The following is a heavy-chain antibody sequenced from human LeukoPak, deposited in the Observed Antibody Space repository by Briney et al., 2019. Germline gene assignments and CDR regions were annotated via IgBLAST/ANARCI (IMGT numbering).Heavy chain of an antibody. V-gene: IGHV3-21*01. CDR1: GFTFSSYS. D-gene: IGHD3-3*01. Sequence: GGSLRLSCAASGFTFSSYSINWVRQAPGKGLEWVSSISSSISYIYYADSVKGRFTISRDNAKNSLYLQMNSLRAEDTAVYYCARDAHYDFWSGYYSTWPLGYWGQGTLVTVSS. J-gene: IGHJ4*02. CDR3: ARDAHYDFWSGYYSTWPLGY. CDR2: ISSSISYI.